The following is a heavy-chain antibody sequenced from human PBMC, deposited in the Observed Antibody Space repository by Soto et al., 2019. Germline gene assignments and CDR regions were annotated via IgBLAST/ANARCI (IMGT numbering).Heavy chain of an antibody. Sequence: QVQLVQSGAEVKKPGASVKVSCKASGYTFTSYYMHWVRQAPGQGLEWMGIINPSGGSTSYAQKFQGRVTMTRDTSTSTVYMERSSLRSEDTAVYYCARVPYDSSGWDAFDIWGQGTMVTVSS. V-gene: IGHV1-46*01. J-gene: IGHJ3*02. CDR2: INPSGGST. D-gene: IGHD3-22*01. CDR1: GYTFTSYY. CDR3: ARVPYDSSGWDAFDI.